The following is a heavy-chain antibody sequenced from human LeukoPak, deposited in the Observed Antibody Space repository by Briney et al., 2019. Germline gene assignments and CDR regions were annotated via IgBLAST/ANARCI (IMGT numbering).Heavy chain of an antibody. J-gene: IGHJ4*02. CDR2: IYYSGST. Sequence: SQTLSLTCTVSGGSISSGDYYWSWIRQPPGKGLEWIGYIYYSGSTYYNPSLRSRVTISVDTSKNQFSLKLSSVTAADTAVYYCARVPSGSYPFDYWGQGTLVTVSS. CDR1: GGSISSGDYY. D-gene: IGHD1-26*01. V-gene: IGHV4-30-4*08. CDR3: ARVPSGSYPFDY.